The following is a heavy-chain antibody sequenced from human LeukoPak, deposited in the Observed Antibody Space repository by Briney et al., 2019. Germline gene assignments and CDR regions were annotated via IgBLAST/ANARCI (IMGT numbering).Heavy chain of an antibody. D-gene: IGHD3-3*01. V-gene: IGHV3-23*01. CDR1: GFTFSSYA. CDR2: ISGSGGST. Sequence: GVSLRLSCAASGFTFSSYAMSWVRQAPGKGLEWVSAISGSGGSTYYADSVKGRFTISRDNSKNTLYLQMNSLRAEDTAVYYCAKDLGYYDFISFFDYWGQGTLVTVSS. J-gene: IGHJ4*02. CDR3: AKDLGYYDFISFFDY.